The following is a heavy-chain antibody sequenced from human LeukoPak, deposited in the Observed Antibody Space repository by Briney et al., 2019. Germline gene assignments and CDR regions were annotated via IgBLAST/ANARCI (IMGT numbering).Heavy chain of an antibody. CDR3: ARDGQYGGYRGYWYFDL. CDR1: GGSISSYY. V-gene: IGHV4-4*07. J-gene: IGHJ2*01. Sequence: SETLSLTCTVSGGSISSYYWSWIRQPAGKGLEWIGRIYTSGSTNYNPSLKSRVTMSVDTSKNQFSLKLSSVTAADTAVYYCARDGQYGGYRGYWYFDLWGRGTLVTVSS. CDR2: IYTSGST. D-gene: IGHD5-12*01.